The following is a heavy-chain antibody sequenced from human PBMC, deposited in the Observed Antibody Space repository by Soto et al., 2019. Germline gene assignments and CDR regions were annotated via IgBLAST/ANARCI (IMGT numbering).Heavy chain of an antibody. CDR2: ISGSGGGT. Sequence: PGGSLRLSCAASGFPFNIYAMSWVRQAPGKGLEWVSAISGSGGGTHYADSVKGRFTISRDNSNNTLYLQMSSLRAEDTAVYYCIFSDSRDHWGQGTLVTVSS. J-gene: IGHJ4*02. V-gene: IGHV3-23*01. D-gene: IGHD4-4*01. CDR1: GFPFNIYA. CDR3: IFSDSRDH.